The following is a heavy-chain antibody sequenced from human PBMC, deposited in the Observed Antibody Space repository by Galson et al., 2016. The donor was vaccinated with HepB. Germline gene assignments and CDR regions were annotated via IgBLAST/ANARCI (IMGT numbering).Heavy chain of an antibody. CDR3: ARVRKDTLHFPPRVYSPLDY. V-gene: IGHV3-53*01. CDR1: GLSAISNY. CDR2: IYSGGST. J-gene: IGHJ4*02. Sequence: SLRLSCAASGLSAISNYMSWVRQAPGKGLEWVSVIYSGGSTYYADSVKGRFTISRDNSKNTVYLQMNSLRAEDTAVYYCARVRKDTLHFPPRVYSPLDYWGQGTLVTVSS. D-gene: IGHD4-11*01.